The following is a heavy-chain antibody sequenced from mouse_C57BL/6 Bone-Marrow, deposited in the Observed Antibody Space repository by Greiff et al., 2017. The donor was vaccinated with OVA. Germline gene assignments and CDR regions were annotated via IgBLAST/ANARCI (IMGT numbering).Heavy chain of an antibody. V-gene: IGHV1-58*01. Sequence: VQLQQSGAELVRPGSSVKMSCQTSGYTFPSYGINWVKQRPGQGLAWIGYIYIGHGYTEYNEKFKGKATLTSDTSSSTAYMQLSSLTSEDSAIYVGASYGNYEWFAYWGQGTLVTVSA. D-gene: IGHD2-1*01. J-gene: IGHJ3*01. CDR2: IYIGHGYT. CDR1: GYTFPSYG. CDR3: ASYGNYEWFAY.